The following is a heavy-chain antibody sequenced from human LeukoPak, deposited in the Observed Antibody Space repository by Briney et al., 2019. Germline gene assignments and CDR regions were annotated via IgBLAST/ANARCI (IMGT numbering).Heavy chain of an antibody. CDR1: GFTLDDFA. CDR3: AKADNWDDPHAAAFDI. Sequence: GGSLRLSCAASGFTLDDFAMHWVRQGPGKGLEWVSGISWNSGRIEYADSVKGRFTISRDNAKNSLYLQMNSLRVEDTALYHCAKADNWDDPHAAAFDIWGQGTMVTVSS. V-gene: IGHV3-9*01. D-gene: IGHD1-20*01. J-gene: IGHJ3*02. CDR2: ISWNSGRI.